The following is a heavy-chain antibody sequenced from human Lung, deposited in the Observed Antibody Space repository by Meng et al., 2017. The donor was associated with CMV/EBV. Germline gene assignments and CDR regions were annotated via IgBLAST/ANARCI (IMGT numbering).Heavy chain of an antibody. J-gene: IGHJ6*02. CDR1: GFTFSDYY. CDR3: ARDLLYDFWNHYYGMDV. Sequence: GESLKISCAASGFTFSDYYMSWIRQAPGKGLVWVSYISSSGSTIYYADSVKGRFTISRDNAKNSLYLQMNSLRAEDTAVYYCARDLLYDFWNHYYGMDVWGQGTTVTVSS. CDR2: ISSSGSTI. V-gene: IGHV3-11*04. D-gene: IGHD3-3*01.